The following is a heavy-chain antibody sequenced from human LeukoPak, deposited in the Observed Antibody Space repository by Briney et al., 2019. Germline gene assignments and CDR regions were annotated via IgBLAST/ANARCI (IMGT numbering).Heavy chain of an antibody. CDR1: GYSFTSYW. J-gene: IGHJ5*02. V-gene: IGHV5-51*01. D-gene: IGHD2-15*01. CDR2: IYPGDSDT. CDR3: ARQEYCSGGSCYTWFDP. Sequence: GESLKVSCKGSGYSFTSYWIGWVRQMPGKGLEWMGIIYPGDSDTRYSPSFQGQVTISADKSISTAYLQWSSLKASDTAMYYCARQEYCSGGSCYTWFDPWGQGTLVTVSS.